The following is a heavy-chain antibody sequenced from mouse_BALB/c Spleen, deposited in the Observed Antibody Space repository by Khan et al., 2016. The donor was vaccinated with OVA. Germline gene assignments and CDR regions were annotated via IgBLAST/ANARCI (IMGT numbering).Heavy chain of an antibody. J-gene: IGHJ4*01. CDR2: FFPYNDDT. CDR1: GYTFIDYV. Sequence: VQLKQSGPELVKPGASVKMSCKVSGYTFIDYVIYWLKQQPGQGLEWFVSFFPYNDDTKSTENLKGKATLTLDKSSTTAYMDRSSLTSADTAVYYGGRTATDYCTVDYWGQGTSVTVSP. D-gene: IGHD1-1*01. CDR3: GRTATDYCTVDY. V-gene: IGHV1S136*01.